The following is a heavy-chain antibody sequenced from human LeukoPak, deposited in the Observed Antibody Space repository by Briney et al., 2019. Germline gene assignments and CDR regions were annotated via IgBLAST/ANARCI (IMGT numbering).Heavy chain of an antibody. CDR3: AKGPRGTFDI. J-gene: IGHJ3*02. CDR1: GFTFSNYA. Sequence: GGSLRLSCAASGFTFSNYAMGWVRRAPGKGLEWVSGISGSGGTTYYADSVRGRFTISRDNSKNTLYLQMNSLRADDTAVYYCAKGPRGTFDIWGQGTMVTVSS. CDR2: ISGSGGTT. D-gene: IGHD6-13*01. V-gene: IGHV3-23*01.